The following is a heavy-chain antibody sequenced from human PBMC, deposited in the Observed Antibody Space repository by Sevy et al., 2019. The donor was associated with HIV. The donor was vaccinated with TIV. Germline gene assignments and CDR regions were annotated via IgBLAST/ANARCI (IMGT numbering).Heavy chain of an antibody. CDR1: AFSFNTYA. J-gene: IGHJ4*02. CDR2: ISGSGDST. V-gene: IGHV3-23*01. CDR3: AKPRGSFYFDY. Sequence: GGSLRLSCAASAFSFNTYAMSWVRRAPGKGLEWVSTISGSGDSTFYSDSVKGRFTISRDNSKNTLYLQMNSVRAEDTAVYYCAKPRGSFYFDYWGQGTLVTVSS. D-gene: IGHD3-16*01.